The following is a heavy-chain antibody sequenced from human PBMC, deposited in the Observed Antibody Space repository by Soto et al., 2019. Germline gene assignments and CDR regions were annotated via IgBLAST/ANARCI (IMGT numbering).Heavy chain of an antibody. CDR3: ARGAGYSDSWPYGMDV. V-gene: IGHV3-72*01. CDR2: TRNKANSHTT. D-gene: IGHD6-13*01. CDR1: GFTFSDHY. J-gene: IGHJ6*02. Sequence: PGGSLRLSCAASGFTFSDHYMDWVRQAPWKGLEWVGRTRNKANSHTTEYAATVKGRFTISRDDSKNPLYQQMNSLKTEDTVVYYCARGAGYSDSWPYGMDVWGQGTTVTVSS.